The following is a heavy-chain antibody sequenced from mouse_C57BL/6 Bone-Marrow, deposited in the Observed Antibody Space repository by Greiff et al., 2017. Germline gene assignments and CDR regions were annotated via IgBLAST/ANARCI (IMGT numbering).Heavy chain of an antibody. CDR3: ARLWPFDY. CDR1: GYAFSSSW. J-gene: IGHJ2*01. Sequence: QVQLQQSGPELVKPGASVKISCKASGYAFSSSWMNWVKQRPGKGLEWIGQIYPGDGDTNYNGKFKGKATLTADKSSSTAYMQLSSLTSEDSAVYFCARLWPFDYWGQGTTLTVSS. V-gene: IGHV1-82*01. CDR2: IYPGDGDT. D-gene: IGHD1-1*02.